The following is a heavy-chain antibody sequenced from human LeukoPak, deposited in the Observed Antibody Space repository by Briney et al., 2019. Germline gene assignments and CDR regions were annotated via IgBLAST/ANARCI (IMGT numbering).Heavy chain of an antibody. CDR1: GGSISSGSYY. J-gene: IGHJ3*02. CDR3: ARKNGGNDAFDI. D-gene: IGHD4-23*01. Sequence: PSETLSLTCTVSGGSISSGSYYWCWIRQPAGKGLEWIGRIYTSGSTNYNPSLKSRVTISVDASKNQFSLKLSSVTAADTAVYYCARKNGGNDAFDIWGQGTMVTVSS. CDR2: IYTSGST. V-gene: IGHV4-61*02.